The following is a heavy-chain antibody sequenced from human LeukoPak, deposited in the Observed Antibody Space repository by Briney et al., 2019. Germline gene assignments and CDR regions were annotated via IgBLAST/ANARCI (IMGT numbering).Heavy chain of an antibody. V-gene: IGHV3-23*01. CDR3: AKDRPNGMDV. CDR1: GFTFSNYA. J-gene: IGHJ6*02. Sequence: GGSLRLTCAASGFTFSNYAMSWVRQAPGKGLEWVSGINGNGDSTYYADSVRGRFTISRDNSKNTLYLQMNSLRAEDTAVYYCAKDRPNGMDVWGQGTTVTVSS. CDR2: INGNGDST.